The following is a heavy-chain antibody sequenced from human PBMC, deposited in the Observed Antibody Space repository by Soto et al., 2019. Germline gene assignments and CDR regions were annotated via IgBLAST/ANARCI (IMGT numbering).Heavy chain of an antibody. CDR3: VRNGYYSLDY. Sequence: QVQLQESGPGLVKPSETLSLTCAVSGDSISSHDWWSWVRQPPNKGLEWIAEIHHSGGTNYNPSLMSRATISVDNSKNQFSLKLISATAADTAVYYCVRNGYYSLDYWGQGTLVSVSS. D-gene: IGHD3-3*01. V-gene: IGHV4-4*02. CDR1: GDSISSHDW. J-gene: IGHJ4*02. CDR2: IHHSGGT.